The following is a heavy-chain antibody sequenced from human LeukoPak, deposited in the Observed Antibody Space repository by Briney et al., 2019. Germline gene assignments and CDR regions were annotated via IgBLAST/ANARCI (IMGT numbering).Heavy chain of an antibody. CDR3: ARILDSAWGELGY. V-gene: IGHV3-11*04. J-gene: IGHJ4*02. CDR2: ISSSGSTI. D-gene: IGHD6-19*01. CDR1: GFTFSDYY. Sequence: GGSLRLSCAASGFTFSDYYMSWIRQAPGKGLEGVSYISSSGSTIYYADSVKGRFTISRDNAKDSLYLQMNSLRAEDTAVYYCARILDSAWGELGYWGQGTLVTVSS.